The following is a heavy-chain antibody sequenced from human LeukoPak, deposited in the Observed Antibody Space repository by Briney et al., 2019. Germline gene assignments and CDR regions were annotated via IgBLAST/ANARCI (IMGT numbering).Heavy chain of an antibody. D-gene: IGHD3-10*01. Sequence: GGSLRLSCAASGFTFSNAWMSWVRQAPGKGLEWVANIKQDGSEKYYVDSVKGRFTISRDNAKNSLYLQMNSLRAEDTAVYYCARDQVLWFGEGYGMDVWGQGTTVTVSS. CDR1: GFTFSNAW. V-gene: IGHV3-7*01. J-gene: IGHJ6*02. CDR3: ARDQVLWFGEGYGMDV. CDR2: IKQDGSEK.